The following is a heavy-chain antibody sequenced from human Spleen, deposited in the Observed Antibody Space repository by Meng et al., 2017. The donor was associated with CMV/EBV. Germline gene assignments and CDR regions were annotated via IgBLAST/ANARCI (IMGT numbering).Heavy chain of an antibody. CDR3: ARDWKALSWRGDWYFNL. CDR1: GYTFTSYG. CDR2: ISAYNGNT. D-gene: IGHD1-1*01. V-gene: IGHV1-18*01. J-gene: IGHJ2*01. Sequence: QGQLVQSGAEVKKPGASVKVSCKASGYTFTSYGISWVRQAPGQGLEWMGWISAYNGNTNYAQKLQGRVTMTTDTSTSTAYMELRSLRSDDTAVYYCARDWKALSWRGDWYFNLWGRGTLVTVSS.